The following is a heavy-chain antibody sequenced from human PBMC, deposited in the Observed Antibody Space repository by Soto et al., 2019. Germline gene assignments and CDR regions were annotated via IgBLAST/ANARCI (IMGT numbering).Heavy chain of an antibody. CDR3: ASGGSSNWFDP. V-gene: IGHV4-30-4*01. Sequence: SETLYLTCTVYSGCISSADYYWSWIRQPPGKGLEWIGYIYYTGSAYYNPSLKSRVTMSVDTSKNQFSLKVTSVTAADTAVYYCASGGSSNWFDPWSQGTLVTVS. D-gene: IGHD1-26*01. CDR1: SGCISSADYY. J-gene: IGHJ5*02. CDR2: IYYTGSA.